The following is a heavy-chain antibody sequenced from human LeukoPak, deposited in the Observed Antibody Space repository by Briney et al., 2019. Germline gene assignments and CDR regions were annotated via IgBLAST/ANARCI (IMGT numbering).Heavy chain of an antibody. CDR1: GDSISSDAYY. CDR2: MSYSGNT. Sequence: SETLSFTCSVSGDSISSDAYYWGWIRQPPGKGLEWVGSMSYSGNTYYNPSLKSRVSFSLDTSKNQFSLRLSSVTAADTALYYCVREKRVSTYWSGSLYFFDSWGQGTLVSVSS. CDR3: VREKRVSTYWSGSLYFFDS. D-gene: IGHD3-3*01. J-gene: IGHJ4*02. V-gene: IGHV4-39*07.